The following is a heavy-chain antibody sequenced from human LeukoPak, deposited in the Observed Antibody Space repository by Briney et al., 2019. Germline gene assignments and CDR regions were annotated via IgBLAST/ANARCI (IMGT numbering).Heavy chain of an antibody. Sequence: GESLKISCKGSGYSFTNYWIAWVRQMPGKGLEWMGAINPGGSHIRYSPSLQGQVTISTDKSISTFYLQRSSVNASDTAVYYCARKNPTALRNNWFYPWGQGTLVTVSS. CDR3: ARKNPTALRNNWFYP. D-gene: IGHD5-18*01. CDR2: INPGGSHI. J-gene: IGHJ5*02. V-gene: IGHV5-51*01. CDR1: GYSFTNYW.